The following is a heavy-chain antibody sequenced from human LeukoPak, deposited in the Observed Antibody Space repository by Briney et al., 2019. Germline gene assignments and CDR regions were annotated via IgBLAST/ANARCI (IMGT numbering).Heavy chain of an antibody. D-gene: IGHD3-10*01. CDR2: IYTSGST. V-gene: IGHV4-4*07. J-gene: IGHJ4*02. Sequence: SETLSLTCAVYGGSFSGYYWSWIRQPAGKGLEWIGRIYTSGSTNYNPSLKSRVTMSVDTSKNQFSLKLSSVTAADTAVYYCAREALLWFGELLQPFDYWGQGTLVTVSS. CDR1: GGSFSGYY. CDR3: AREALLWFGELLQPFDY.